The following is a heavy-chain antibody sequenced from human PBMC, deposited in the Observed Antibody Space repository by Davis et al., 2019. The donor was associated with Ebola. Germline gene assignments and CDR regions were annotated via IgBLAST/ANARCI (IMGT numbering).Heavy chain of an antibody. D-gene: IGHD5-12*01. CDR1: GFTFSSYG. V-gene: IGHV3-30*02. J-gene: IGHJ4*02. CDR2: IRHDGSDK. Sequence: GESLKISCAASGFTFSSYGMHWVRQAPGKGLEWVAFIRHDGSDKYYADSVKGRFTISRDNSKNTLYLQMNSLRPEDTAVYYCARDPPQSGGYVWGQGTLVTVSS. CDR3: ARDPPQSGGYV.